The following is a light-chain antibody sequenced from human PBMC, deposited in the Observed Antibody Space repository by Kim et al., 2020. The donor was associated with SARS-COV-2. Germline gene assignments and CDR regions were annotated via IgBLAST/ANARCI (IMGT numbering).Light chain of an antibody. J-gene: IGKJ2*03. CDR3: HQYIRSPYS. V-gene: IGKV3-20*01. Sequence: LSPGERATLSCRANQRISSNYFAWYQHRPGQSPRLLIHDASNRATGIPDRFSGSGSGTDFTLTISRLEPEDFAVYYCHQYIRSPYSFGQGTKLEI. CDR2: DAS. CDR1: QRISSNY.